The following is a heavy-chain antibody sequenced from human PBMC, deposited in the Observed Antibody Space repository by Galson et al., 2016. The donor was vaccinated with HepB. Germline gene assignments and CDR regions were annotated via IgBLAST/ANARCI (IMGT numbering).Heavy chain of an antibody. CDR2: ISWNGGGI. J-gene: IGHJ4*02. V-gene: IGHV3-9*01. CDR3: AKDFFTAGTPIFDY. D-gene: IGHD6-19*01. Sequence: ASGFTFHDYTMHWVRQAPGKGLEWVSSISWNGGGIYYADSVKGRFTISRDNAQNSLYLQMNSLRDEDTALYYCAKDFFTAGTPIFDYWGQGTLVTVSS. CDR1: GFTFHDYT.